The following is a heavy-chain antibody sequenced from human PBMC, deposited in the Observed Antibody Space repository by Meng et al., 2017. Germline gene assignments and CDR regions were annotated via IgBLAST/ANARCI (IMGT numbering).Heavy chain of an antibody. CDR2: IYHSGSS. Sequence: VHLVESGPGLVKPSQTLALTCTVSCGSISSSNWWSWVRQPPGKGLEWIGEIYHSGSSNYNPSLKSRVTISVDTSKNQFSLKLSSVTAADTAVYYCARWSIYCSGGSCYSFDYWGQGTLVTVSS. V-gene: IGHV4-4*02. CDR1: CGSISSSNW. D-gene: IGHD2-15*01. J-gene: IGHJ4*02. CDR3: ARWSIYCSGGSCYSFDY.